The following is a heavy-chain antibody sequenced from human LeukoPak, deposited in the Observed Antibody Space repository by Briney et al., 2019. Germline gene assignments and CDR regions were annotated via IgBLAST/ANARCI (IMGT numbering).Heavy chain of an antibody. CDR3: ARGYYYDSSGTFDY. Sequence: GGSLRLSCAASGFTFSSYSMNWVRQAPGKGLEWVSYISSSSSTIYYADSVKGRFTISRDNAKNSLYLQMNSLRAEDTAVYYCARGYYYDSSGTFDYWGQGTLVTVSS. D-gene: IGHD3-22*01. V-gene: IGHV3-48*01. CDR2: ISSSSSTI. CDR1: GFTFSSYS. J-gene: IGHJ4*02.